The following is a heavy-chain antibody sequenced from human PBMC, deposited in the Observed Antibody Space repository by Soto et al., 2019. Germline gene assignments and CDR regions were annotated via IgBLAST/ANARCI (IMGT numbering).Heavy chain of an antibody. CDR3: VKDGSSGWPYYYGMDV. CDR2: ISYDGSNK. J-gene: IGHJ6*02. CDR1: GFTFSSYG. V-gene: IGHV3-30*18. D-gene: IGHD6-19*01. Sequence: QVQLVESGGCVVQPGRSLRLSCAASGFTFSSYGMHWVRQAPGKGLEWVAVISYDGSNKYYANSVKGRFTISRDNSKNTLYLQMSSLRAEDTAVYYCVKDGSSGWPYYYGMDVWGQGTTVNVSS.